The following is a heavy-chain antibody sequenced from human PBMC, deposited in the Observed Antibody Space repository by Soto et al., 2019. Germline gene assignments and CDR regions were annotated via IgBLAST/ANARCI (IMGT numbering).Heavy chain of an antibody. CDR3: AREVRRITMVRGGIKTDNYYYGMDV. V-gene: IGHV3-7*03. CDR2: IKQDGSEK. J-gene: IGHJ6*02. CDR1: GFTFSSYW. Sequence: GGSLRLSCAASGFTFSSYWMSWVRQAPGKGLEWVANIKQDGSEKYYVDSVKGRFTISRDNAKNSVYLQMNSLRAEDTAVYYCAREVRRITMVRGGIKTDNYYYGMDVWGQGTTVTVSS. D-gene: IGHD3-10*01.